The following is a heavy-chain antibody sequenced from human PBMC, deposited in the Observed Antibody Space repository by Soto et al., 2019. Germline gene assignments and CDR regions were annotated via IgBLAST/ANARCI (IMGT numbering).Heavy chain of an antibody. V-gene: IGHV1-2*06. CDR1: GYTFTDYY. J-gene: IGHJ4*02. D-gene: IGHD3-16*01. CDR2: INPDTGGT. Sequence: QVQLVQSGAEVKKPGASVKVSCEASGYTFTDYYLDWVRQAPGQGPEWVGQINPDTGGTEYAQKFQGRVTMPRDTSISTIYMELSGLRFDDTAVYYCARDPIGGGAPYYFDYWGQGTLVTVSS. CDR3: ARDPIGGGAPYYFDY.